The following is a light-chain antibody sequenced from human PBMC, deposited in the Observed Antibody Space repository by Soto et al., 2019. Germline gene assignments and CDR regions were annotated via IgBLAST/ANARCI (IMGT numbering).Light chain of an antibody. CDR3: ETWDSKGVV. J-gene: IGLJ2*01. CDR2: LEGSGSY. CDR1: SGHSSYI. Sequence: VLTQSSSASASLGSSVKLTCTLSSGHSSYIIAWHQQQPGKAPRYLIKLEGSGSYNKGSGVPDRFSGSSSGADRYLTISNLQSEDEADYYCETWDSKGVVFGGGTKLTVL. V-gene: IGLV4-60*03.